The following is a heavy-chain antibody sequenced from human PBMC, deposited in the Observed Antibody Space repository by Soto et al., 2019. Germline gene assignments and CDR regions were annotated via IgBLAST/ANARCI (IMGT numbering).Heavy chain of an antibody. CDR1: GGTFSSYA. Sequence: QVQLVQSGAEVKKPGSSVKVSCKASGGTFSSYAISWVRQAPGQGLEWMGGIIPIFGTANYAQKFQGRVTITADESTSKAYMELSSLRSEDTAVYYCARVIAAAGTNYYYYYGMDVWGQGTTVTVSS. CDR2: IIPIFGTA. J-gene: IGHJ6*02. V-gene: IGHV1-69*01. CDR3: ARVIAAAGTNYYYYYGMDV. D-gene: IGHD6-13*01.